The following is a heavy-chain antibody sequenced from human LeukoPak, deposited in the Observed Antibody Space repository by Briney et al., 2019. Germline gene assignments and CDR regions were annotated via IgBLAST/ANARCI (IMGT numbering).Heavy chain of an antibody. CDR3: ARDPMATVYFDY. J-gene: IGHJ4*02. V-gene: IGHV4-61*01. CDR2: IYYSGST. D-gene: IGHD5-24*01. Sequence: PSETLSRTCTVSGGSVSSGSYYWSWIRQPPGKGLEWIGYIYYSGSTNYNPSLKSRVTISVDTSKNQFSLKLSSVTAADTAVYYCARDPMATVYFDYWGQGTLVTVSS. CDR1: GGSVSSGSYY.